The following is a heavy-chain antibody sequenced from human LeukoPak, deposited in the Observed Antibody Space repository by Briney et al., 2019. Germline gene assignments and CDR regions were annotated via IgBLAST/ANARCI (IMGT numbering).Heavy chain of an antibody. V-gene: IGHV3-7*01. CDR2: IKQDGSEK. J-gene: IGHJ4*02. CDR3: ARTTRVRLGIPGGPWYFDY. Sequence: GGSLRLSCAASGFTFSSYWMSWVRQAPGKGLEWVANIKQDGSEKSHVDSVKGQFTISRDNAKNSLYLQMNSLRAEDTAVYYCARTTRVRLGIPGGPWYFDYWGQGTLVTVSS. CDR1: GFTFSSYW. D-gene: IGHD2-8*02.